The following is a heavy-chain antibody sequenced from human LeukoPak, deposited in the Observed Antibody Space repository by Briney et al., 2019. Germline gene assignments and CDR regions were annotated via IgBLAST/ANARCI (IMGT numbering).Heavy chain of an antibody. J-gene: IGHJ4*02. CDR2: IPYDGSNK. Sequence: GGSLRLSCAASGLTFSSYGMHWVRQAPGKGLEWVAVIPYDGSNKYYADSVKGRFTISRDNSKNTLYLQMNSLRAEDTAVYYCAKDRKWLARPDYWGQGTLVTVSS. CDR1: GLTFSSYG. CDR3: AKDRKWLARPDY. D-gene: IGHD6-19*01. V-gene: IGHV3-30*18.